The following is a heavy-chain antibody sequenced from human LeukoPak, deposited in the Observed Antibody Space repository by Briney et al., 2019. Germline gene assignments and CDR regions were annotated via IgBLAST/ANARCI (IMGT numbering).Heavy chain of an antibody. Sequence: SETLSLTCTVSGGSISSGDYYWSWIRQPPGKGLEWIGYIYYSGSTYYNPSLESRVTISVDTSKNQFSLKLSSVTAADTAVYYCARHEVRGASSFDYWGQGVLVTVSS. CDR2: IYYSGST. CDR3: ARHEVRGASSFDY. D-gene: IGHD3-10*01. CDR1: GGSISSGDYY. V-gene: IGHV4-30-4*08. J-gene: IGHJ4*02.